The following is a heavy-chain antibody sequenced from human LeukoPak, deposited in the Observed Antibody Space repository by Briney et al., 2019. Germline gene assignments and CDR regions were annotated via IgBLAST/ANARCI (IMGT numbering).Heavy chain of an antibody. CDR2: IIPIFGTA. Sequence: ASVKVSCKASGGTFSSYAISWVRQAPGQGLEWMGGIIPIFGTANYAQKFQGRVTITADESTSTAYMELSSLRSEDTAVYYCARDRESRDGYNWSYYYYYMDVWGKGTTVTVSS. V-gene: IGHV1-69*13. D-gene: IGHD5-24*01. CDR3: ARDRESRDGYNWSYYYYYMDV. CDR1: GGTFSSYA. J-gene: IGHJ6*03.